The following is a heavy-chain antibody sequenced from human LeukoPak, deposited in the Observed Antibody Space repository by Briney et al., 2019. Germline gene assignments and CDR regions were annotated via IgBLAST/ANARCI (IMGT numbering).Heavy chain of an antibody. CDR2: ISSSSSYI. CDR3: ARDGNYYDSSGYYDY. V-gene: IGHV3-21*01. Sequence: GGSLRLSCAASGFTFCSYSMNWVRQAPGKGLEWVSSISSSSSYIYYADSVKGRFTISRDNAKNSLYLQMNSLRAEDTAVYYCARDGNYYDSSGYYDYWGQGTLVTVSS. D-gene: IGHD3-22*01. CDR1: GFTFCSYS. J-gene: IGHJ4*02.